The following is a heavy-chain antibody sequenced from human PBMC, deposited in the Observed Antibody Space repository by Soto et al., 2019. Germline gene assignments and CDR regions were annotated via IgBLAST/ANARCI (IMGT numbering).Heavy chain of an antibody. CDR2: TYYRSKWYN. Sequence: PSQTLSLTGAISGDSVSSNSAAWNWIRQSPSRGLEWLGRTYYRSKWYNDYAVSVKSRITINPDTSKNQFSLQLNSVTPEDTAVYYCARDVIVWSGSGTDAFDIWGQGTMVTVSS. D-gene: IGHD3-3*01. V-gene: IGHV6-1*01. J-gene: IGHJ3*02. CDR1: GDSVSSNSAA. CDR3: ARDVIVWSGSGTDAFDI.